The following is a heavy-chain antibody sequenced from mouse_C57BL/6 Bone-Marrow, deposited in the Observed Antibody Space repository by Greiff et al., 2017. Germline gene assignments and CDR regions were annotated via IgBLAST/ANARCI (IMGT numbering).Heavy chain of an antibody. V-gene: IGHV1-59*01. CDR3: GRDAYDYGSSSSYYFDY. CDR1: GYTFTSYW. J-gene: IGHJ2*01. Sequence: VQLQQPGAELVRPGTSVKLSCKASGYTFTSYWMHWVKQRPGQGLEWIGVIDPADSYTNYNQKFKGKATLTVDTSSSAAYMQLSSLTSEASAGYYWGRDAYDYGSSSSYYFDYWGQGTTLTVSS. D-gene: IGHD1-1*01. CDR2: IDPADSYT.